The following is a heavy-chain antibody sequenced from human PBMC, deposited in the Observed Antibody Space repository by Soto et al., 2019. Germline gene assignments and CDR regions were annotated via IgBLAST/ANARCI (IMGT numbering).Heavy chain of an antibody. V-gene: IGHV3-23*01. CDR1: TFTSTNYA. CDR2: ISGSGGTT. Sequence: PGGSLRLSCVASTFTSTNYAMTWVRQAPGEGLEWVSAISGSGGTTYYAESVKGRFSISRDNSKNTLYLHLNSLRVEDTAIYYCATISDRGIAAALDSWGQGTLVTVSS. D-gene: IGHD6-13*01. CDR3: ATISDRGIAAALDS. J-gene: IGHJ4*02.